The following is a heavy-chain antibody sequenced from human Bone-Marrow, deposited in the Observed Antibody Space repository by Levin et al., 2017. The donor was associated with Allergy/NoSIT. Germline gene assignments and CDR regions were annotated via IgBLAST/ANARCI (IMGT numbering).Heavy chain of an antibody. CDR2: ISSRSNYI. Sequence: LSLTCAASGFTFSSNSMNWVRQAPGKGLEWVSSISSRSNYIYYADSVKGRFTISRDNAKHSLYLQMNSLRVDETAVYYGAGDRAAYGVAGPYCFDCWGQRTLVTVSS. CDR3: AGDRAAYGVAGPYCFDC. V-gene: IGHV3-21*01. CDR1: GFTFSSNS. J-gene: IGHJ4*02. D-gene: IGHD6-19*01.